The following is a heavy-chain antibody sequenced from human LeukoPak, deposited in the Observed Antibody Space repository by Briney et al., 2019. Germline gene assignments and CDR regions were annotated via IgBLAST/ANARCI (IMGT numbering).Heavy chain of an antibody. J-gene: IGHJ4*02. V-gene: IGHV1-46*01. Sequence: ASVKVSCKASGYTFTSYYMHWVRQAPGQGLEWMGIINPSGGSTSYAQKFQGRVTMTRDTSTSTAYMELSSLRSEDTAVYYCARAHYDSSGYYYFDYWGQGTLVTVSS. CDR3: ARAHYDSSGYYYFDY. CDR2: INPSGGST. CDR1: GYTFTSYY. D-gene: IGHD3-22*01.